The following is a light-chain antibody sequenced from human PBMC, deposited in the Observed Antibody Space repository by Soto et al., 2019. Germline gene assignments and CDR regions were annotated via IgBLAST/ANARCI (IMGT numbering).Light chain of an antibody. J-gene: IGKJ4*01. V-gene: IGKV3-20*01. CDR1: QTVRNNY. CDR2: DAS. CDR3: QQFSSYPLT. Sequence: DIVMTQCPDSLAVSLGERASQTVRNNYLAWYQQKPGQAPRVLSYDASSRATGIPDRFSGGGSGTEFTLTISRLEPEDFEVYYCQQFSSYPLTFGGGTKVDIK.